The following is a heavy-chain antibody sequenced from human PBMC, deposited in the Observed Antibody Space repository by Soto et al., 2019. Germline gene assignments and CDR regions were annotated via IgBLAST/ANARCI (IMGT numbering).Heavy chain of an antibody. CDR1: GDACSRDV. Sequence: WKGVGDACSRDVISWLRKKKSKGLEWMGGIIPIFGTANYAQKFQGRVTITADESTSTAYMELSSLRSEDTAVYYCAFRSKKSPSLHYYYGRDVWGPGTTVTV. V-gene: IGHV1-69*01. CDR3: AFRSKKSPSLHYYYGRDV. J-gene: IGHJ6*02. CDR2: IIPIFGTA. D-gene: IGHD6-6*01.